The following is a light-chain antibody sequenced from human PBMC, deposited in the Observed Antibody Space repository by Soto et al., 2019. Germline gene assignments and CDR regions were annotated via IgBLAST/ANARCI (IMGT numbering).Light chain of an antibody. J-gene: IGKJ5*01. CDR2: GAS. CDR1: QSVSSNY. CDR3: QQYGRSPLT. Sequence: EIVLTQSPGTLSLSPGERATLSCRASQSVSSNYLVWYQQQPGQTPRLLIYGASNRATGIPDRFSGSGSGTDFTLTISRLEPEDFALYYCQQYGRSPLTFGQGTRLEIK. V-gene: IGKV3-20*01.